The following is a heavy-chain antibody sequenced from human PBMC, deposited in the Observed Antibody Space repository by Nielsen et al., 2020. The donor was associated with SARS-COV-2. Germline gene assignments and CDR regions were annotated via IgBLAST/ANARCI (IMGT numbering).Heavy chain of an antibody. Sequence: GESLKISCAASGFTFSSYWMSWVRQAPGKGLEWVANIKQDGSEKYYVDSVKGRFTISRDNAKNSLYLQMNSLRAEDTAVYYCARGRGHYYGMDVWGQGTTVTVSS. D-gene: IGHD3-10*01. CDR3: ARGRGHYYGMDV. CDR1: GFTFSSYW. J-gene: IGHJ6*02. V-gene: IGHV3-7*05. CDR2: IKQDGSEK.